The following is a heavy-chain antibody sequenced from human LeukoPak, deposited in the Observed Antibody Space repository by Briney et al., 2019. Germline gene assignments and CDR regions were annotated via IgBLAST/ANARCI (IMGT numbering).Heavy chain of an antibody. V-gene: IGHV3-23*01. J-gene: IGHJ4*02. CDR1: GFTFSNYA. D-gene: IGHD6-19*01. CDR3: VKNSGGSVAGLFDR. CDR2: ITGSGDST. Sequence: PGGSLRPSCAASGFTFSNYAMSWVRQAPGKGLEWVSVITGSGDSTYNADSVKGRFTISRDNTKNMFYLQMNSLRAEDTAVYYCVKNSGGSVAGLFDRWGQGTLVTVSS.